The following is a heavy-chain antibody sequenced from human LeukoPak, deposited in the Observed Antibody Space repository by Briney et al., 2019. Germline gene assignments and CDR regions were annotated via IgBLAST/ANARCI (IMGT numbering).Heavy chain of an antibody. CDR2: ISDSGGNT. CDR3: ARHRSSWLIDY. D-gene: IGHD6-6*01. CDR1: GFTFNTYA. Sequence: GGSPRLSCAASGFTFNTYAMSWVRQAPWERLQWVSGISDSGGNTYYADSVRGRFTISRDNSKNTLYLQMNSLRAEDTAVYYCARHRSSWLIDYWGQGTLVTVSS. J-gene: IGHJ4*02. V-gene: IGHV3-23*01.